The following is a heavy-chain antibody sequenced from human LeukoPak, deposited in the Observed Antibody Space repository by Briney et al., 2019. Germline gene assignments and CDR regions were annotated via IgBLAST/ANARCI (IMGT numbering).Heavy chain of an antibody. D-gene: IGHD6-13*01. CDR1: GYTFTDYY. J-gene: IGHJ5*02. Sequence: EASVKVSCKASGYTFTDYYIHWVRQAPGQGLEWMGWINPKRGATKYAQKFQGRVTMTRDTAINTAYMELSSLTSDDTAVYSCARDAATSGTSWFDPWGQGTLVTVSA. CDR2: INPKRGAT. V-gene: IGHV1-2*02. CDR3: ARDAATSGTSWFDP.